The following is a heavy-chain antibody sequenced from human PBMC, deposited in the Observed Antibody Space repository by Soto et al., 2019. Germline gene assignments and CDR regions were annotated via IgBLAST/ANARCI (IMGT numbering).Heavy chain of an antibody. Sequence: GESLKISCKGSGYSFTSYWIGWVRQMPGKGLEWMGIIYPGDSDTRYSPSFQGQVTISADKSISTAYLQWSSLKASDTAMYYCARLGRRDGYNYNYYYGMDVWGQGTTVTVS. CDR3: ARLGRRDGYNYNYYYGMDV. CDR1: GYSFTSYW. CDR2: IYPGDSDT. J-gene: IGHJ6*02. D-gene: IGHD5-12*01. V-gene: IGHV5-51*01.